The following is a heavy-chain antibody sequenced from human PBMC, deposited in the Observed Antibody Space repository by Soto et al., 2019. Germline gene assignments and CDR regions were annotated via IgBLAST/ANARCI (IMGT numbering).Heavy chain of an antibody. J-gene: IGHJ4*02. CDR2: ISTFKGNT. CDR3: ARTIYSSGWYYFDY. Sequence: ASVKVSCKASGYTFTSYGISWLRQAPGQGLEWLGWISTFKGNTKYAQMFQGRVTVATDTSTNTVNMELRSLRSDDTATYYCARTIYSSGWYYFDYWGQGTPVTVSS. V-gene: IGHV1-18*01. CDR1: GYTFTSYG. D-gene: IGHD6-19*01.